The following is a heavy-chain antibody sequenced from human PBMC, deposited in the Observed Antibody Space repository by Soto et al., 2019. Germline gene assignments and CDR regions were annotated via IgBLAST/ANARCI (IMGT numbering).Heavy chain of an antibody. Sequence: QVQLVQSGAEVKKPGASVKVSCKASGYTFTSYDINWVRQATGQGLEWMGWMNPNSGNTGYAQKFQGRVTMTRNSSISTAYMERSSLRSEDTAVYYCARDDNDYGDGYFQHWGQGTLVTVSS. CDR2: MNPNSGNT. D-gene: IGHD4-17*01. V-gene: IGHV1-8*01. CDR3: ARDDNDYGDGYFQH. J-gene: IGHJ1*01. CDR1: GYTFTSYD.